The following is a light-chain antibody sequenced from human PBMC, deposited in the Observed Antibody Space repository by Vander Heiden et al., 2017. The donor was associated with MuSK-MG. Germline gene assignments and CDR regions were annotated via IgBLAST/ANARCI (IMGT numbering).Light chain of an antibody. J-gene: IGKJ1*01. CDR2: WAS. CDR3: HQDDSSPRT. Sequence: DIVMTQSPDSLAVSLGERATINCKSSQSVLHSSNNKNYLAWYQQRPGHPPKLLMFWASSRAFGVPDRFNGSGSGTDFTLSISSRQSEDVAVYYCHQDDSSPRTFGQGTKVEI. CDR1: QSVLHSSNNKNY. V-gene: IGKV4-1*01.